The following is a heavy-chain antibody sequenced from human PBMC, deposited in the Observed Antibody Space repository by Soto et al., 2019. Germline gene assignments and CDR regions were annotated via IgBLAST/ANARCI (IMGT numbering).Heavy chain of an antibody. Sequence: EVQLLESGGGLVQPGGSLRLSCAASGFTFSSYAMSWVRQAPGKGLEWVSAISGSGGSTYYADSVKGRFTISRDNSKNTLNLHMNSLRAEDTALYYCAKDRSTSPYSFDYWGQGTPVTVSS. V-gene: IGHV3-23*01. D-gene: IGHD1-26*01. CDR3: AKDRSTSPYSFDY. CDR2: ISGSGGST. CDR1: GFTFSSYA. J-gene: IGHJ4*02.